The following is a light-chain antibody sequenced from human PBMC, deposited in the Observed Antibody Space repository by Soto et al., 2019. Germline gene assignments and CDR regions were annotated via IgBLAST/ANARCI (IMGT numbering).Light chain of an antibody. CDR3: AACDDSLNGRAV. J-gene: IGLJ3*02. CDR2: SNS. CDR1: DSNIGSNT. V-gene: IGLV1-44*01. Sequence: QSVLTQPPSASGTPGQRVTISCSGSDSNIGSNTVNWYQQVPGTAPKLLIYSNSHRPSGVPDRFSGSKSGTSASLAISGLQSEDEGDYYCAACDDSLNGRAVFGGGTKLTVL.